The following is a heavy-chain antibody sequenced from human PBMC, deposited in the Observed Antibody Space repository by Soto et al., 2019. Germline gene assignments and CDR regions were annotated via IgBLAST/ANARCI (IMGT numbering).Heavy chain of an antibody. CDR3: ARDGLGDAFAI. CDR1: GGSISSYY. J-gene: IGHJ3*02. V-gene: IGHV4-59*01. D-gene: IGHD3-10*01. CDR2: IYYSGST. Sequence: QVQLQESGPGLVEPSETLSLTCTVSGGSISSYYWSWIRQPPGQGLEWIGYIYYSGSTNYNPSLKSRVTISVDTSKKNSSLKLSSVTAADTAEYYCARDGLGDAFAIWGQGTMVNVSS.